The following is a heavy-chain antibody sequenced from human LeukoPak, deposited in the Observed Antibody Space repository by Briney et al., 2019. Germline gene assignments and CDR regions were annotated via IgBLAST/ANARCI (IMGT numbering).Heavy chain of an antibody. CDR3: ARDRLGVVVTAMNY. Sequence: TGGSLRLSCAASGFTFSGYPIHWVRQAPGKGLEWVAVISYDGSNKYYADSVKGRFTISRDNSKNTLYLQMNSLRAEDTAVYYCARDRLGVVVTAMNYWGQGTLVTVSS. V-gene: IGHV3-30-3*01. J-gene: IGHJ4*02. D-gene: IGHD2-21*02. CDR1: GFTFSGYP. CDR2: ISYDGSNK.